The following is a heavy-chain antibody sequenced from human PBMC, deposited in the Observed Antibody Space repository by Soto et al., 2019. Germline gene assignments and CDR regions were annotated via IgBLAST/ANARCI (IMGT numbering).Heavy chain of an antibody. J-gene: IGHJ4*02. CDR2: ISSSSSYI. CDR1: GFTFSSYS. D-gene: IGHD1-26*01. Sequence: GGSLRLSCAASGFTFSSYSMNWVRQAPGKGLEWVSSISSSSSYIYYADSVKGRFTISRDNAKNSLYLQMNSLRAEDSAVYYCARDSHSGSYYYWGQGTLVTVSS. V-gene: IGHV3-21*01. CDR3: ARDSHSGSYYY.